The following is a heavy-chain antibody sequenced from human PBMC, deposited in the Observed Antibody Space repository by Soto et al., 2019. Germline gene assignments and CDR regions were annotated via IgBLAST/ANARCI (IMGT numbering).Heavy chain of an antibody. D-gene: IGHD3-16*02. V-gene: IGHV3-49*04. CDR3: TRFIMITFGGVIAPFDY. J-gene: IGHJ4*02. CDR1: GFTFGDYA. Sequence: GGSLRLSCTASGFTFGDYAMSWVRQAPGKGLEWVGFIRSKAYGGTTEYAASVKGRFTISRDDSKSIAYLQMNSLKTEDTAVYYCTRFIMITFGGVIAPFDYWGQGTLVTVSS. CDR2: IRSKAYGGTT.